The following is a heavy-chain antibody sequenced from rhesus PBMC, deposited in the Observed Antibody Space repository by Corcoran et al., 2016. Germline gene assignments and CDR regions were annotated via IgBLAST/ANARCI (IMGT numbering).Heavy chain of an antibody. V-gene: IGHV1-111*02. CDR2: IGPEDGEA. CDR3: ARRALRGDAFDF. Sequence: EVQLVQSGAEVKKPGATVKISCKASGYTCTDHYLNWVRQATGKGLEWRGGIGPEDGEASYAPNFQDRGTITADMSTDTAYMEVGSLRSEDTAVYYCARRALRGDAFDFWGQGLRVTVSS. CDR1: GYTCTDHY. J-gene: IGHJ3*01. D-gene: IGHD3-9*01.